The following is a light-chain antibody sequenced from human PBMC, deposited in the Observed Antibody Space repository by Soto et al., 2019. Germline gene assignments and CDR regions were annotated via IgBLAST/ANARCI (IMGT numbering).Light chain of an antibody. V-gene: IGKV3-11*01. Sequence: EVVLTQSPGTLSLSPGERATLSCRTSQSVSSFLAWYQQKPGQPPRLLIYDASTRAAGIPARFSGSGSGTDYTLTISSLEPEDFAVYYCQQRSNWPLTFGGGTKVDIK. CDR3: QQRSNWPLT. CDR2: DAS. J-gene: IGKJ4*01. CDR1: QSVSSF.